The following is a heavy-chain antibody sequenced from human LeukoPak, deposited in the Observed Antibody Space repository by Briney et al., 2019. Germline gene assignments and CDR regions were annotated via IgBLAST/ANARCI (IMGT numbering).Heavy chain of an antibody. CDR3: ARTSGYDPTNFDY. V-gene: IGHV3-23*01. D-gene: IGHD5-12*01. Sequence: GGSLRLSCAASEFTLRNYVMTWVRQAPGKGLEWVSTISGSGGSTYYADSVKGRFTISRDNSKNTLYLQMNSLRAEDTAVYYCARTSGYDPTNFDYWGQGTLVTVSS. J-gene: IGHJ4*02. CDR2: ISGSGGST. CDR1: EFTLRNYV.